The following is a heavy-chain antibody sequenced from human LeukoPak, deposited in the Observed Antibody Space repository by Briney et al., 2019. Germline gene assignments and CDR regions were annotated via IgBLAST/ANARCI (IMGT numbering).Heavy chain of an antibody. Sequence: PSETLSLTCTVSVGSISSYYWSWIRQPPGKGLEWIGYIYYSGSTNYNPFLKSRVTISIDTSKNQFSLKLSSVTAADTAMYYCTSHYGSGFDSWGQGTLVTVSS. V-gene: IGHV4-59*01. D-gene: IGHD3-10*01. CDR3: TSHYGSGFDS. J-gene: IGHJ4*02. CDR1: VGSISSYY. CDR2: IYYSGST.